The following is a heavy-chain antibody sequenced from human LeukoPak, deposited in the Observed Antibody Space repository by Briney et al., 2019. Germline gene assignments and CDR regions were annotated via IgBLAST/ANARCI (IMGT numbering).Heavy chain of an antibody. CDR3: AHSAWIQLWSTGYYFDY. J-gene: IGHJ4*02. CDR2: IYWDDDK. D-gene: IGHD5-18*01. CDR1: GFSFTSNAVG. V-gene: IGHV2-5*02. Sequence: SGPTLVKPTQTLTLTCTFSGFSFTSNAVGVGWIRQPPGEALEWLALIYWDDDKRYSPSLKSRLTITKDTSKNQVVLTMTNMDPVDTATYYCAHSAWIQLWSTGYYFDYWGQGTLVTVSS.